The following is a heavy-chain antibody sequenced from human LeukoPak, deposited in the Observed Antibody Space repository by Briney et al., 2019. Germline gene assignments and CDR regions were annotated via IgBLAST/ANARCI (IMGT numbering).Heavy chain of an antibody. CDR3: ASAISEDFYYYYMGV. Sequence: SETLSLTCTVSGGSTSSSYWTWLRQPPGKGLEWIGYIYYSGSTNYNPSLKSRVTISVDTSKDQFSLNLSSVTAADTAVYYCASAISEDFYYYYMGVWGKGTTVTVSS. CDR1: GGSTSSSY. V-gene: IGHV4-59*01. D-gene: IGHD1-14*01. J-gene: IGHJ6*03. CDR2: IYYSGST.